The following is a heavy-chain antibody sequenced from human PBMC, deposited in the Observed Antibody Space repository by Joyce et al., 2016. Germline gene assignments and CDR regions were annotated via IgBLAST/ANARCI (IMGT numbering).Heavy chain of an antibody. Sequence: QVQLVQSGAEVKNPGSSVRVSCKASGGPFSNYAISWFRQAPGERPEWMGGVIPMFGTAVYAQKFRGRVKITTDESSTNMQLSSLRLEDTAVYYCAFADYWGQGTLVTVSS. V-gene: IGHV1-69*01. J-gene: IGHJ4*02. CDR3: AFADY. CDR1: GGPFSNYA. CDR2: VIPMFGTA.